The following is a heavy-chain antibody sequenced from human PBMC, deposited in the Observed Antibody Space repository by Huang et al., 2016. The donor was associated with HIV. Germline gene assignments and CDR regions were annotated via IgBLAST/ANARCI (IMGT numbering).Heavy chain of an antibody. J-gene: IGHJ6*03. Sequence: QVHLVQSGAEVKQPGSSVRVSCTASGGSFKISGISWVRQAPGQGLLPRTGAGVVELRPSDQRRALLPGCPTGRTSTARESTTTVYMDLTSLRPEDTAVYYCASGASYEIWTPYYSGWHYSMDVWGEGTTVTVSS. V-gene: IGHV1-69*13. D-gene: IGHD3-9*01. CDR2: VVELRPSD. CDR1: GGSFKISG. CDR3: ASGASYEIWTPYYSGWHYSMDV.